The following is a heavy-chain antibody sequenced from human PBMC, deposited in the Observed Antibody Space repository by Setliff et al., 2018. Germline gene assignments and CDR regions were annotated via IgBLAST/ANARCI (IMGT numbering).Heavy chain of an antibody. V-gene: IGHV1-3*01. CDR3: TRDFLGATASFDI. CDR2: IHAGNGDT. D-gene: IGHD3-3*01. CDR1: GFTSTNYA. J-gene: IGHJ3*02. Sequence: GASVKVSCKASGFTSTNYAIHWVRQAPGQRPECMGWIHAGNGDTKYSQRFQGRVTITRDTSASTVFLELSTLRSEDTAVYYCTRDFLGATASFDIWGQGTMVTVSS.